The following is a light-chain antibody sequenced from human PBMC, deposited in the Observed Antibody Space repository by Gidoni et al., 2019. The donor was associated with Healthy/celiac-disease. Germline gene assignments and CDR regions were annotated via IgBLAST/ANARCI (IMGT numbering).Light chain of an antibody. J-gene: IGKJ5*01. CDR1: QSISSY. V-gene: IGKV1-39*01. CDR3: QQSYSNPIT. CDR2: DAS. Sequence: IQMTQSPSSLSASVGDRVTITCRASQSISSYLNWYQQKPGKAPKLLIYDASSLESGVPSRFSGSGSGTDFTLTISSLQPEDFATYYCQQSYSNPITFGQGTRLEIK.